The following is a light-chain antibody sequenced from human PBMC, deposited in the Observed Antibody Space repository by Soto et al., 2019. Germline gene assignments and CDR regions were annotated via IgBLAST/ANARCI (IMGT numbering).Light chain of an antibody. CDR2: DAT. J-gene: IGLJ2*01. Sequence: QSALTQPRSVSGSPGQSVTISCTGTSSDVGGFKYVSWYQQHPGKAPKLIIFDATERPSGVPDRFSGSKSGYTASLTISGLQGDDEDDYYCCSYAANYVRFGGGTKLTVL. CDR3: CSYAANYVR. CDR1: SSDVGGFKY. V-gene: IGLV2-11*01.